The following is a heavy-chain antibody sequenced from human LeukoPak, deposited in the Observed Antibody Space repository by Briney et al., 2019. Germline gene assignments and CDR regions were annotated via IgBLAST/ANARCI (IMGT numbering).Heavy chain of an antibody. D-gene: IGHD6-19*01. CDR2: LSGSGITT. V-gene: IGHV3-23*01. J-gene: IGHJ4*01. Sequence: GGSLRLSCAASGFTFGNSAMSWVRQAPGKGLEWVSTLSGSGITTYYADSVTGRFTISRDNSKNTLYLQMNSLRAEDTAVYYCAKGIYSSGWSYFDYWGHGTLVTVSS. CDR1: GFTFGNSA. CDR3: AKGIYSSGWSYFDY.